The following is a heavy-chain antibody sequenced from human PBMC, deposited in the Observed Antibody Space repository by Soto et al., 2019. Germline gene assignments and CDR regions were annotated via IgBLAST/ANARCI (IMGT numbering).Heavy chain of an antibody. J-gene: IGHJ4*02. CDR3: ARGGVKGTTSRGQVYN. CDR1: GFTFSDYY. Sequence: QVQVVESGGGLVKPGGSLRLSCAASGFTFSDYYMSWISQAPGKGLEWGSFISSSSDSTKYADTVKGRFTITRDNAKNSLYLQLNRLRAEDTAVYYCARGGVKGTTSRGQVYNWGQGTLVTVSS. V-gene: IGHV3-11*06. D-gene: IGHD1-7*01. CDR2: ISSSSDST.